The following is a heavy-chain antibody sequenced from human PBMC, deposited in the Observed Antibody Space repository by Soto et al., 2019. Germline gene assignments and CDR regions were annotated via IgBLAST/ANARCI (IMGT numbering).Heavy chain of an antibody. CDR2: IYHSGST. V-gene: IGHV4-4*02. J-gene: IGHJ6*02. CDR1: GGSISSSNW. CDR3: ARVPRQQLVRLAYHYGMDV. Sequence: SETLSLTCAVSGGSISSSNWWSWVRQPPGKGLEWIGEIYHSGSTNYNPSLKSRVTISVDKSKNQFSLKLSSVTAADTAVYYCARVPRQQLVRLAYHYGMDVWGQGTTVTLSS. D-gene: IGHD6-13*01.